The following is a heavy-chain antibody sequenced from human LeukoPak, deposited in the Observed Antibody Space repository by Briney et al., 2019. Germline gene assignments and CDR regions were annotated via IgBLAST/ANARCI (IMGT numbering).Heavy chain of an antibody. V-gene: IGHV4-59*01. Sequence: PSETLSLTCTVSGGSISSYYWSWIRQPPGKGLEWIGYIYYSGSTNYNPSLKSRVTISVDTSKNQFSLKLSSVTAADTAVYYCARGGRWELLSYWGQGTLVTVSS. CDR3: ARGGRWELLSY. D-gene: IGHD1-26*01. CDR1: GGSISSYY. J-gene: IGHJ4*02. CDR2: IYYSGST.